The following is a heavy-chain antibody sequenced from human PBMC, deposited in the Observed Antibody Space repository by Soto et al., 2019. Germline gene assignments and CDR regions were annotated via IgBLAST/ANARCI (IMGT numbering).Heavy chain of an antibody. CDR3: ASTLAAAGTGWFDP. CDR1: GGSISSYY. CDR2: IYYSGST. V-gene: IGHV4-59*01. Sequence: QVQLQESGPGLVKPSETLSLTCTVSGGSISSYYWSWIRQPPGKGLEWIGYIYYSGSTNYNPSLKSRVTIPVDTSKNQFSLKLSSVTAADTAVYYCASTLAAAGTGWFDPWGQGTLVTVSS. J-gene: IGHJ5*02. D-gene: IGHD6-13*01.